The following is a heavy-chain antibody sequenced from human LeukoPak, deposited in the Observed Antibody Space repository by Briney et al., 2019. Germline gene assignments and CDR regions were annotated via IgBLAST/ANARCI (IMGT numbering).Heavy chain of an antibody. D-gene: IGHD6-19*01. Sequence: AGGSLRLSCAASGFTFDDYAMHWVRQAPGKGLEWVSGISWNSGSIGYADPVKGRFTISRDNAKNSLYLQMNSLRAEDTALYYCAKDIHHVAGSFDYWGQGTLVTVSS. CDR3: AKDIHHVAGSFDY. J-gene: IGHJ4*02. CDR2: ISWNSGSI. V-gene: IGHV3-9*01. CDR1: GFTFDDYA.